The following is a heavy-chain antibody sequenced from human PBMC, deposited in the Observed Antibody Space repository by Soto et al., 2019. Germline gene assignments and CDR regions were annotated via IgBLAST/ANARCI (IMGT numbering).Heavy chain of an antibody. J-gene: IGHJ4*02. CDR1: GFSFSSYA. D-gene: IGHD1-26*01. CDR2: ISAGGDGT. CDR3: ADGGRYPYY. V-gene: IGHV3-23*01. Sequence: PWWSLILSCAASGFSFSSYAMGWCRHSPVKGLGWVSSISAGGDGTYYADSVTGRLTISRDNSKNTVYLQMSSLRADDTAVYYCADGGRYPYYWGPGTLVTVSS.